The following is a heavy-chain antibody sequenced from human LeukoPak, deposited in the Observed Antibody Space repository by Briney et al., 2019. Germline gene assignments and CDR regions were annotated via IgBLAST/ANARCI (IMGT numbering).Heavy chain of an antibody. Sequence: SETLSLTCTVSGGSISSGSYYWSWIRQPAGKGLEWIGRIYTSGSTNYNPSLKSRVTISVDTSKNQFSLKLSSVTAADTAVYYCARLTKNDSGSFRFGKKKRGYMDVWGKGTTVTISS. J-gene: IGHJ6*03. CDR3: ARLTKNDSGSFRFGKKKRGYMDV. V-gene: IGHV4-61*02. D-gene: IGHD3-10*01. CDR1: GGSISSGSYY. CDR2: IYTSGST.